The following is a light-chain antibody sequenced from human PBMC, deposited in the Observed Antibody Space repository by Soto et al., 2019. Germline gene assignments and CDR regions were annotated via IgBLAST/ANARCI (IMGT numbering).Light chain of an antibody. J-gene: IGLJ2*01. CDR1: SSDVGSYNL. CDR3: CSYAGSSTL. CDR2: EGS. Sequence: QSVLTQPASVSGSPGQSITISCTGTSSDVGSYNLVSWYQQHPGKAPKLMIYEGSKRPSGVSNRFSGSKSGNTASLTISGLQAEDEADYSCCSYAGSSTLFGGGTKVTVL. V-gene: IGLV2-23*01.